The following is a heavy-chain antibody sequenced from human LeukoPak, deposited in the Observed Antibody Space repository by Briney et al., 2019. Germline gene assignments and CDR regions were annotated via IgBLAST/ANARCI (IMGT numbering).Heavy chain of an antibody. D-gene: IGHD2-2*02. CDR1: GFTFRSHW. J-gene: IGHJ4*02. Sequence: GSLRLSCAASGFTFRSHWMHWVRQAPGKGLVWVSRIKGDESWTNYADSVKGRFTISRENAKNSLYLQMNSLRAGDTAVYYCARGGYCSSTSCYSLGLDYWGQGTLVTVSS. V-gene: IGHV3-74*01. CDR3: ARGGYCSSTSCYSLGLDY. CDR2: IKGDESWT.